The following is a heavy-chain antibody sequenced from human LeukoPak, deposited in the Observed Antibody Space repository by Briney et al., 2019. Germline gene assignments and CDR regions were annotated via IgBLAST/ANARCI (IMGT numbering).Heavy chain of an antibody. D-gene: IGHD2-2*01. CDR2: MNPNSGNT. CDR1: GYTFTSHD. J-gene: IGHJ4*02. V-gene: IGHV1-8*01. Sequence: ASVKVSCKASGYTFTSHDINWVRHASGPGLEWMGWMNPNSGNTGYAQECQGRVTMTRKTSISTAYMELSSLRSEDTAVYYCARGGIGREYCSSTTCYDNSFGDWGQGTLVTVSS. CDR3: ARGGIGREYCSSTTCYDNSFGD.